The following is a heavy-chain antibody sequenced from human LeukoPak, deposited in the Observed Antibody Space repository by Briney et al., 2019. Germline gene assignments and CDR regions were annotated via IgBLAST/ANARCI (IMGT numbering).Heavy chain of an antibody. V-gene: IGHV1-2*02. CDR3: ARVSWDYYDSSGYYYGYNWFDP. D-gene: IGHD3-22*01. CDR1: GYTFTSYD. Sequence: SVKVSCKASGYTFTSYDINWVRQATGQRLEWMGWINPNSGGTNYAQKFQGRVTMTRETSISTAYMELSRLRSDDTAVYYCARVSWDYYDSSGYYYGYNWFDPWGQGTLVTVSS. J-gene: IGHJ5*02. CDR2: INPNSGGT.